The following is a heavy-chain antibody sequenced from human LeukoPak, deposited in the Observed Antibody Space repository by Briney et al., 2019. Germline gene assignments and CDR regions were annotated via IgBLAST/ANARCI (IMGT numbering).Heavy chain of an antibody. CDR2: ISYDGSNK. D-gene: IGHD5-24*01. J-gene: IGHJ4*02. CDR1: GFTFSSYG. V-gene: IGHV3-30*18. Sequence: GGSLRLSCAASGFTFSSYGMHWVRQAPGKGLEWVAVISYDGSNKYYADSVKGRFTISRDNSKNTLYLPMNSLRAEDTAVYYCAKDLENYFDYWGQGTLVTVSS. CDR3: AKDLENYFDY.